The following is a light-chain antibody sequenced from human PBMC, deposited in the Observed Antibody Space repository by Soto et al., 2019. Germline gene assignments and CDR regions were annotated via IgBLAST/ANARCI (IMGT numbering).Light chain of an antibody. Sequence: EIVVTQSPGTLSLSPGQRATLSCRASQSVSSSYLAWYQQKPGQAPRLLIYGASSRATGIPDRFSGSGSGTDFTLSISRLEPEDFAVYYWQQYGSSPLTFGGGTKVDIK. CDR1: QSVSSSY. V-gene: IGKV3-20*01. CDR3: QQYGSSPLT. J-gene: IGKJ4*01. CDR2: GAS.